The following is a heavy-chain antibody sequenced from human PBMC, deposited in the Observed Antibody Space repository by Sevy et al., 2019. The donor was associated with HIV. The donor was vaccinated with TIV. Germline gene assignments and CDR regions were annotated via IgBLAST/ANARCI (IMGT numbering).Heavy chain of an antibody. J-gene: IGHJ3*02. CDR3: ARSDIVVVPAAGDAFDI. D-gene: IGHD2-2*01. V-gene: IGHV4-34*01. CDR2: INHSGST. Sequence: SETLSLTCAVYGGSFSGYYWSWIRQPPGKGLEWIAEINHSGSTNYNPSLKSRVTISVDTSKNQFSLKLSSVTAADTAVYYCARSDIVVVPAAGDAFDIWGQGTMVTVSS. CDR1: GGSFSGYY.